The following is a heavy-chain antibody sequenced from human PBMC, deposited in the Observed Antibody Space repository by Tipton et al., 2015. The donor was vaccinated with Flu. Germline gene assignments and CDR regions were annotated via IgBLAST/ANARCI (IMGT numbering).Heavy chain of an antibody. CDR1: GFTFSSYA. D-gene: IGHD3-22*01. CDR3: ANAYYDSSGYWDY. V-gene: IGHV3-23*01. Sequence: SPRLSCAASGFTFSSYAMSWVRQAPGKGLEWVSAISGSGGSTYYANSVKGRFTISRDNSKNTLYLQMNSLRAEDTAVYYCANAYYDSSGYWDYWGQGTLVTVSS. J-gene: IGHJ4*02. CDR2: ISGSGGST.